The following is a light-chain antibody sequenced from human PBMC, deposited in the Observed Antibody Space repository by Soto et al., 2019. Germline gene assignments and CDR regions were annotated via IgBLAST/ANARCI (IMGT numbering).Light chain of an antibody. V-gene: IGKV3-15*01. J-gene: IGKJ1*01. CDR1: QNVSSN. CDR2: GAS. Sequence: EIVMPQSPATLSVSPGERATLSCRASQNVSSNLAWYQQKPGQAPRLLIYGASTRATGIPASFSGSGPGTDFALTISSLQSEDFAVYYCQQYNNWHPWTFGQGTKVEIK. CDR3: QQYNNWHPWT.